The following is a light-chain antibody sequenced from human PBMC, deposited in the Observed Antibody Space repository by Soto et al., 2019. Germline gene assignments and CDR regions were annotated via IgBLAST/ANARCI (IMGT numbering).Light chain of an antibody. CDR2: AAS. CDR1: QTLSTNS. V-gene: IGKV3-20*01. CDR3: QQYDASPLT. Sequence: EIVLTQSPGTLSLSPGERATLSCRASQTLSTNSLAWYQQRLGQTPRLLIYAASTRDTDIPDRFNGSGSGTEFALTISRLEPEDFALYYCQQYDASPLTFGPGTKVDVK. J-gene: IGKJ3*01.